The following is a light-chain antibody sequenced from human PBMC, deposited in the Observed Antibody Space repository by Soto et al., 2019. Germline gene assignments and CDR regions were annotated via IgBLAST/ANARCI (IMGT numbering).Light chain of an antibody. Sequence: QSVLTQPPSASGTPGQRVTISCSGSSFNIGSNSVYWYQQLPGTAPKLLIYNNNQRPSGVPDRFSGSKSDTSASLAISGLRSEEEADYYCAAWDDSRSGYVFGSGTKLTVL. J-gene: IGLJ1*01. V-gene: IGLV1-47*02. CDR2: NNN. CDR1: SFNIGSNS. CDR3: AAWDDSRSGYV.